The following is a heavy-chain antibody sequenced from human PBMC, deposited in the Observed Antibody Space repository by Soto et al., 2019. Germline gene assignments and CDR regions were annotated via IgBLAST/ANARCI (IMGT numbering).Heavy chain of an antibody. D-gene: IGHD6-6*01. CDR3: ARGGRRSSAPIYYYYGMDV. V-gene: IGHV4-34*01. CDR1: GGSFSGYY. J-gene: IGHJ6*02. CDR2: INHSGST. Sequence: QVPLQQWGAGLLQPSETLSLTFAVYGGSFSGYYWRWIRQPPGKGLECIGEINHSGSTNYNTSLKSRVSIAVDTSKNQFYMTRSSVTAADTAVYYCARGGRRSSAPIYYYYGMDVWGQGTTVTVS.